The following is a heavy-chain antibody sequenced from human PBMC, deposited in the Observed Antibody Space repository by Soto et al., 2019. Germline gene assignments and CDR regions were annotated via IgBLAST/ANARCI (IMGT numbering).Heavy chain of an antibody. J-gene: IGHJ4*02. D-gene: IGHD6-13*01. CDR2: IWYDGSNK. CDR1: GFTFSSYG. V-gene: IGHV3-33*01. Sequence: QVQLVESGGGVVQPGRSLRLPCAASGFTFSSYGMHWVRQAPGKGLEWVAVIWYDGSNKYYADSVKGRFTISRDNSNNTLYLQMNSLRAEATAVYYCARDTVAAADRGVDYWGQGTLVTVSS. CDR3: ARDTVAAADRGVDY.